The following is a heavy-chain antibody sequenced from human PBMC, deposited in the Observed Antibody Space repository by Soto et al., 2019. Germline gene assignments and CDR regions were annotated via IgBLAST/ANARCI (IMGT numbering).Heavy chain of an antibody. CDR3: ARDNRIRYFDY. D-gene: IGHD3-3*02. CDR2: IYYSGST. J-gene: IGHJ4*02. V-gene: IGHV4-31*02. Sequence: IMKRQNPGKGLEWIGYIYYSGSTYYNPSLKSRVTISVDTSKNQFSLKLSSVTAADTAVYYCARDNRIRYFDYWGQGTLVTVSS.